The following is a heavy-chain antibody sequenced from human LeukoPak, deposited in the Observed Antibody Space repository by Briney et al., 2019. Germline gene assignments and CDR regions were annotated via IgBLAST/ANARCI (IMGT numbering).Heavy chain of an antibody. CDR3: SSQPAVLDLDC. D-gene: IGHD2-2*01. CDR1: GFTFSSYS. V-gene: IGHV3-7*01. Sequence: GGSLRLSCAGSGFTFSSYSMNWVRQAPGKGLEWVANIKPDGSGKNYLDSVKGRFTISRDNAKNSLYLYMNSLRVEDTAVYYCSSQPAVLDLDCWGQGTLVTVSS. CDR2: IKPDGSGK. J-gene: IGHJ4*02.